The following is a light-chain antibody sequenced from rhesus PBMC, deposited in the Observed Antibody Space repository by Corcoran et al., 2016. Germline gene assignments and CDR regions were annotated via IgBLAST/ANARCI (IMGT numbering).Light chain of an antibody. CDR2: GAS. V-gene: IGKV3-42*01. J-gene: IGKJ4*01. CDR3: KQDYSWPRALT. CDR1: PSVSSS. Sequence: EIVMTQSPATLSLSPGERATLSCRASPSVSSSLAWYQHKPGKPPKLLFLGASSRATGIPDGFSGSGSGTEFTLTNSDLGPEDVGVYYCKQDYSWPRALTFGGGTKVELK.